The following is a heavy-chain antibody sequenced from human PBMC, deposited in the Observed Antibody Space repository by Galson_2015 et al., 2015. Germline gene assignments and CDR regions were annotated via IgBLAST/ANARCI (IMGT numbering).Heavy chain of an antibody. CDR2: IYHSGST. Sequence: SETLSLTCTVSGYSISIGYYWGWIRQPPGKGLEWIGSIYHSGSTYYNPSLKSRVTISVDTSKNQFSLKLSSVTAADTAVYYCASLRRIAVAGNAFDIWGQGTMVTVSS. V-gene: IGHV4-38-2*02. CDR3: ASLRRIAVAGNAFDI. D-gene: IGHD6-19*01. CDR1: GYSISIGYY. J-gene: IGHJ3*02.